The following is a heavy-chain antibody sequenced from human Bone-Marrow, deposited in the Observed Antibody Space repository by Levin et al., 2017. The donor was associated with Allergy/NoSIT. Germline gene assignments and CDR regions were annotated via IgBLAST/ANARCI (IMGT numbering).Heavy chain of an antibody. D-gene: IGHD6-13*01. V-gene: IGHV3-21*01. CDR3: AREGYSSSWSEIIGWFDP. CDR2: ISSSSSYI. CDR1: GFTFSSYS. J-gene: IGHJ5*02. Sequence: LSLTCAASGFTFSSYSMNWVRQAPGKGLEWVSSISSSSSYIYYADSVKGRFTISRDNAKNSLYLQMNSLRAEDTAVYYCAREGYSSSWSEIIGWFDPWGQGTLVTVSS.